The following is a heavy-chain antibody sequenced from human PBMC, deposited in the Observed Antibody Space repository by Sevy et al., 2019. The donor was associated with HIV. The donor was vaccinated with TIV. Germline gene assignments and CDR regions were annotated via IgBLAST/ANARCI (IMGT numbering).Heavy chain of an antibody. CDR2: ISNSGTYI. Sequence: GGSLRLSCAASGFTFSNYIINWVRQAPGKGLGWVSSISNSGTYIYYADSVKGRFTISRDNAKNSLYLQMNSLRAEDTAVYYCARYEEDTTLVNAFDIWGQGTMVTVSS. D-gene: IGHD5-18*01. J-gene: IGHJ3*02. CDR3: ARYEEDTTLVNAFDI. V-gene: IGHV3-21*01. CDR1: GFTFSNYI.